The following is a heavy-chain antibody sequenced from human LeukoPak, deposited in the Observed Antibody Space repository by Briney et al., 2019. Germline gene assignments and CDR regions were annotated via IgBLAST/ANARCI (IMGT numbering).Heavy chain of an antibody. CDR3: ARDGWPYYYGSGSLNWFDP. J-gene: IGHJ5*02. V-gene: IGHV1-2*02. Sequence: ASVKVSCKASGYTFTGYYMHWVRQAPGQGLEWMGWINPNSGGTNYAQKFQGRVTMARDTSISTAYMELSRLRSDDTAVYYCARDGWPYYYGSGSLNWFDPWGQGTLVTVSS. D-gene: IGHD3-10*01. CDR2: INPNSGGT. CDR1: GYTFTGYY.